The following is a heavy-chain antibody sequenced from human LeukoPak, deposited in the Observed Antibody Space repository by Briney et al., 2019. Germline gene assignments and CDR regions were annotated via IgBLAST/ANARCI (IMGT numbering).Heavy chain of an antibody. D-gene: IGHD1-14*01. J-gene: IGHJ6*03. Sequence: GGSLRLSCAASRFTFSSYWMSWVRQAPGKGLEWVANIKQDGNEKYYVDSVKGRFTISRDNAKKSLYLQMNSLRAEDTAVYYCARDPGDHYNYYLMDVWGKGTTVTISS. CDR1: RFTFSSYW. CDR3: ARDPGDHYNYYLMDV. V-gene: IGHV3-7*01. CDR2: IKQDGNEK.